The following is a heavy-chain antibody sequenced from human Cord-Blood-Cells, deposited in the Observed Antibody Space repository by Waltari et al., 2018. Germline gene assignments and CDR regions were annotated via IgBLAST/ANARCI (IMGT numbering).Heavy chain of an antibody. CDR3: ARRSGSYYFDY. CDR2: IYYSGSS. J-gene: IGHJ4*02. Sequence: QLQLQESGPGLVKPSETLSLTCTVSGGSISSSSYYWGWIRRPPGKGLGWIGSIYYSGSSYYNRSLQSRVTISVETSKNQFSLKLSSVTAADTAVYYCARRSGSYYFDYWGQGTLVTVSS. V-gene: IGHV4-39*01. CDR1: GGSISSSSYY. D-gene: IGHD1-26*01.